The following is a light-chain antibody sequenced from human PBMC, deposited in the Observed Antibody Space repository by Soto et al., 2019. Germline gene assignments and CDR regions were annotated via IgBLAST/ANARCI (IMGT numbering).Light chain of an antibody. V-gene: IGKV3-20*01. Sequence: VLRQSHGTMSLSRGERAPLSRRASQSVSSSYLAWYQQKPGQAPRLLSYGASSRATGIPDRFSGSGSGTEFTLTISSLQSEDLAVYYCQEYNNWPPITFGQGTRLEIK. CDR3: QEYNNWPPIT. CDR2: GAS. CDR1: QSVSSSY. J-gene: IGKJ5*01.